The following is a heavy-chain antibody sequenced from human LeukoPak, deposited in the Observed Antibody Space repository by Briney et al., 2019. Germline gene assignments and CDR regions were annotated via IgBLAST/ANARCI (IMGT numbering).Heavy chain of an antibody. CDR3: ARGDAFSGDH. V-gene: IGHV3-7*04. CDR2: IHPEGNEK. Sequence: GGSLRLSCAVSGFSFTNFWMSWVRPAPGRGLEWVANIHPEGNEKYHVESVKGRFTISRDNTKNLLFLQMNDLRVEDTAVYYCARGDAFSGDHWGQGTLVTVSS. J-gene: IGHJ4*02. CDR1: GFSFTNFW.